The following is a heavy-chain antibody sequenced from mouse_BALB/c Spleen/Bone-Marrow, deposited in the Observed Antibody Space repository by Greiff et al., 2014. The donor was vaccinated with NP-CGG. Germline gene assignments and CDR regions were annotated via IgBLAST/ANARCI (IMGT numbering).Heavy chain of an antibody. CDR3: ARSGLYYGNYLYAMDF. CDR1: GYSFTGYT. CDR2: INPYNGGT. V-gene: IGHV1-18*01. D-gene: IGHD2-1*01. Sequence: EVMLVESGPELVKPGASVKISCKASGYSFTGYTMNWVKQSHGKNLEWIGLINPYNGGTSYNQKFKGRAALTVDKSSSTAYMELRSLTSEDSAVYYCARSGLYYGNYLYAMDFWGQGTSVTVSS. J-gene: IGHJ4*01.